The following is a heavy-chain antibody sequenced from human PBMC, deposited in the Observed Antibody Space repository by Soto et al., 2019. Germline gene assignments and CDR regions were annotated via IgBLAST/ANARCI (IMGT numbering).Heavy chain of an antibody. J-gene: IGHJ4*02. V-gene: IGHV3-73*01. CDR2: IRKKANNYAT. Sequence: EVQLVESGGGLVQPGGSLKLSCAVSGLTFSGSAMHWVRQASGKGLEWVGHIRKKANNYATAYAASVKGMFTISRGDSKTTAYVQMNSLKTEDTAVYYCSANDHDAHTNFDQWGQGTVVTVSS. D-gene: IGHD2-8*01. CDR3: SANDHDAHTNFDQ. CDR1: GLTFSGSA.